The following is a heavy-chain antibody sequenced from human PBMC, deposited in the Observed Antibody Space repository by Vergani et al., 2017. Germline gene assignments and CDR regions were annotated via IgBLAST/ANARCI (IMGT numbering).Heavy chain of an antibody. D-gene: IGHD2-21*02. CDR2: IYYSGST. CDR1: GASISSYY. Sequence: QLQESGPGLVKPSATLSLTCSVSGASISSYYWSWIRQPPGKGLEWIGYIYYSGSTNYNPSLKSRVTISVDTSKNQFSLKLSSVTAADTAVYYCARNPYCGGDCYSDAFDIWGQGTMVTVSS. V-gene: IGHV4-59*01. J-gene: IGHJ3*02. CDR3: ARNPYCGGDCYSDAFDI.